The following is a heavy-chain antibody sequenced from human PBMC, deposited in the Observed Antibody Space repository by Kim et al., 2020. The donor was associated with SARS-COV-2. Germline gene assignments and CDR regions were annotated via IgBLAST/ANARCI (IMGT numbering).Heavy chain of an antibody. V-gene: IGHV1-69*13. CDR3: ATDREMGTHWFDP. D-gene: IGHD1-1*01. J-gene: IGHJ5*02. CDR2: SIPPFGTA. Sequence: SVKVSCKTSGGSFSSYSVVWLRQAPGQGLEWMGGSIPPFGTAIYAQKFQGRVTIIADESTSTAYMELSSLRSDDTAVYYCATDREMGTHWFDPWGQGTLVTVSS. CDR1: GGSFSSYS.